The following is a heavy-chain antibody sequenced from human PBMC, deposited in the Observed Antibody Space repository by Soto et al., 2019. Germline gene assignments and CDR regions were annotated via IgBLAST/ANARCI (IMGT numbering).Heavy chain of an antibody. CDR3: ARSTSAVAVAGSYGY. CDR2: IIPIFGTA. V-gene: IGHV1-69*01. CDR1: GGTFSSYA. D-gene: IGHD6-19*01. Sequence: QVQLVQSGAEVKKPGSSVKVSCKASGGTFSSYAISWVRQAPGQGLEWMGGIIPIFGTANYAQKFQGRVTITADESASTAYMELSSLRSEDTAVYYCARSTSAVAVAGSYGYWGQGTLVTVSS. J-gene: IGHJ4*02.